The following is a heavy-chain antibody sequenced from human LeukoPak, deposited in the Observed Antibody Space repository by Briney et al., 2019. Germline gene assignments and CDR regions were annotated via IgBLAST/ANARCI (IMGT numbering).Heavy chain of an antibody. J-gene: IGHJ4*02. D-gene: IGHD3-22*01. CDR3: AREGNRSSDSSASFPLDY. CDR1: GYTFSSND. V-gene: IGHV1-8*01. Sequence: ASVKVSCKASGYTFSSNDINWVRQATGQGLEWMGWMNPHSGNTGYAQKFQGRVTITRNSSISTAYMELSSLRSEDTAVYYCAREGNRSSDSSASFPLDYWGQGTLVTVSS. CDR2: MNPHSGNT.